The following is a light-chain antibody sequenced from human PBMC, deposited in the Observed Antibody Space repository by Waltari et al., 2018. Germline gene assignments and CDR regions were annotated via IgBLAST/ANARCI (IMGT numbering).Light chain of an antibody. CDR3: NSYTSSRTWV. Sequence: QSALTQPASVSGPPGQSITISCTGTSSDVGGYKYVFWYQQHPGKAPKLIIYEVSTRPSGTSNRFSGSKSGNTASLTISGLQAEDEADYYCNSYTSSRTWVFGGGTKLTVL. J-gene: IGLJ3*02. CDR1: SSDVGGYKY. V-gene: IGLV2-14*01. CDR2: EVS.